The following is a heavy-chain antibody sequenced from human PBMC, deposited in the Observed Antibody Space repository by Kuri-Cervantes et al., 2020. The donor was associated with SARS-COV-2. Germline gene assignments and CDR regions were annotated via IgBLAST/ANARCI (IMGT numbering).Heavy chain of an antibody. CDR2: ISSSSSYI. CDR1: GFTFSSYS. CDR3: ASTQGVTLLGYYYYYMDV. J-gene: IGHJ6*03. D-gene: IGHD3-10*01. Sequence: GGSLRLSCAASGFTFSSYSMNWVRQAPGKGLEWVSSISSSSSYIYYADSVKGRFTISRDNAKNSLYLQMNSLRAEDTAVYYCASTQGVTLLGYYYYYMDVWGKGTTVTVSS. V-gene: IGHV3-21*01.